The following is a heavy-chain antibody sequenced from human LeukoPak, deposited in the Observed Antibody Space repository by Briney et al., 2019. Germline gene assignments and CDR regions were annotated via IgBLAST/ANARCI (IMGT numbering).Heavy chain of an antibody. D-gene: IGHD3-3*01. J-gene: IGHJ4*02. Sequence: ASVKVSCKASGYTFTSYDINWVRQATGQGLEWMGWMNPNSGNTGYAQKFQGRVTITRNTSISTAYMELSSLRSEDTAVYYCARGTGLRFLEWFDYWGQGTLVTVSS. CDR2: MNPNSGNT. CDR1: GYTFTSYD. CDR3: ARGTGLRFLEWFDY. V-gene: IGHV1-8*03.